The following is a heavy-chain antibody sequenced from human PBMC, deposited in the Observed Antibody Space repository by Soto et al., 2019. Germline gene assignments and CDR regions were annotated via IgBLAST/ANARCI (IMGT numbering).Heavy chain of an antibody. V-gene: IGHV3-21*01. D-gene: IGHD2-2*01. CDR2: ISSSSSYI. J-gene: IGHJ4*02. CDR3: AREVSVVPAATFDY. Sequence: RGSLRISCAPSGFTFSSYSMNWVRQAPGKGLEWVSSISSSSSYIYYADSVKGRFTISRDNTKNSLYLQMNSLRAEDTAVYYCAREVSVVPAATFDYWGQGTMVTVSS. CDR1: GFTFSSYS.